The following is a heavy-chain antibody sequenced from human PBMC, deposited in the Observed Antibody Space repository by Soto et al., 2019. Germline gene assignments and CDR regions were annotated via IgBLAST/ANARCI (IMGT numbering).Heavy chain of an antibody. CDR2: IIPILGIA. J-gene: IGHJ6*02. CDR3: ARDDPKGGYCMDV. CDR1: GGTFSSYT. D-gene: IGHD1-26*01. V-gene: IGHV1-69*04. Sequence: ASVKVSCKASGGTFSSYTISWVRQAPGQGLEWMGRIIPILGIANYAQKFQGRVTITADKSTSTAYMELSSLRSEDTAVYYCARDDPKGGYCMDVWGQGTTVTVSS.